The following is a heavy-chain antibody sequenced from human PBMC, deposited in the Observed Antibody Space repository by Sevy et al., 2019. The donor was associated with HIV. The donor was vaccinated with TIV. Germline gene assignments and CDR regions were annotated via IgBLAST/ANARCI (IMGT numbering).Heavy chain of an antibody. J-gene: IGHJ6*02. V-gene: IGHV3-33*01. CDR1: GFTFSSYG. CDR2: IWYDGSNK. D-gene: IGHD3-3*01. CDR3: ARDQGYYDFWSGYYDYYYYGMDV. Sequence: LSLTCAASGFTFSSYGMHWVRQAPGKGLEWVAVIWYDGSNKYYADSVKGRFTISRDNSKNTLYLQMNSLRAEDTAVYYCARDQGYYDFWSGYYDYYYYGMDVWGQGTTVTVSS.